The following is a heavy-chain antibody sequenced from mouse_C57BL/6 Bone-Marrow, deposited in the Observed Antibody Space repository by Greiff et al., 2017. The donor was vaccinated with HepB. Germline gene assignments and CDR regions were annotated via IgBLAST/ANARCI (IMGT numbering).Heavy chain of an antibody. D-gene: IGHD1-1*01. CDR3: ARSPSHYYGSSGYAMDY. J-gene: IGHJ4*01. CDR2: IRNKANGYTT. Sequence: EVHLVESGGGLVQPGGSLSLSCAASGFTFTDYYMSWVRQPPGKALEWLGFIRNKANGYTTEYSASVKGRFTISRDNSQCILYLQMNALRAEDGATYYCARSPSHYYGSSGYAMDYWGQGTSVTVSS. CDR1: GFTFTDYY. V-gene: IGHV7-3*01.